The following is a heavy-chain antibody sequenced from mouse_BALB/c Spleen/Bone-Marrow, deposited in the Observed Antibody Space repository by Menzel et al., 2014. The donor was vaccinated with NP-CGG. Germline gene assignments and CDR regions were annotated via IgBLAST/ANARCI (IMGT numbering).Heavy chain of an antibody. V-gene: IGHV4-1*02. CDR1: GFDFSRYW. CDR3: ARPDYYGYLNY. J-gene: IGHJ2*01. Sequence: EVKLMESRGGLVQPGGSLKLSCAASGFDFSRYWMSWVRQAPGKGLEWIGEINPDSRTINYSPSLKDKFIISRDNAKNTLYLRLNKVRSEDTALYYCARPDYYGYLNYWGQGTTLTVSS. D-gene: IGHD1-1*01. CDR2: INPDSRTI.